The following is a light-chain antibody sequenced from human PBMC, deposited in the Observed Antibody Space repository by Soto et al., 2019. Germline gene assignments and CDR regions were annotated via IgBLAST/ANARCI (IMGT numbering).Light chain of an antibody. Sequence: LTQPASVSGSPGQSITISCNGTSSDVGGYNYVSWYQQHPGKAPKLMIYEVSYRPSGVSNRFSGSKSGNTASLTISGLQAEDEADYFCSSYRSTSPYVFGTGTKV. V-gene: IGLV2-14*01. CDR2: EVS. J-gene: IGLJ1*01. CDR3: SSYRSTSPYV. CDR1: SSDVGGYNY.